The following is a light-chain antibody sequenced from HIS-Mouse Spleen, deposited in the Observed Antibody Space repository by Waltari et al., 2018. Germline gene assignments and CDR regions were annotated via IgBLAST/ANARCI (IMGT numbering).Light chain of an antibody. CDR3: AAWDDSLNAVV. J-gene: IGLJ2*01. CDR2: SNN. Sequence: QSVLTQPPSASGTPGQRVTISCSGSSSNIGSNTVSWYQQLPGTAPKLLIYSNNHRPSGVPARFSGSKSGPSASLAISGLQSEDEADYYCAAWDDSLNAVVFGGGTKLTVL. CDR1: SSNIGSNT. V-gene: IGLV1-44*01.